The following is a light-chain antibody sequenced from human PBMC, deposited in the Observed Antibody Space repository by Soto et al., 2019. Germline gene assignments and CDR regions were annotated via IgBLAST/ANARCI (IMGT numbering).Light chain of an antibody. CDR1: SSNIGSNT. Sequence: QSVLTQPPSASGTRGQRVTISCSGSSSNIGSNTVNWYQQLPGTAPKLLIYSNNQRPSGVPDRFSGSKSGTSASLAISGLQSEDEADYYFAAWDDSLNVYVVFGGGTKLTVL. CDR3: AAWDDSLNVYVV. CDR2: SNN. V-gene: IGLV1-44*01. J-gene: IGLJ2*01.